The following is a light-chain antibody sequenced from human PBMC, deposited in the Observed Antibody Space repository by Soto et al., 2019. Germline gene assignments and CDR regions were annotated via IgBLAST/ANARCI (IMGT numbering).Light chain of an antibody. Sequence: QSVLTQPPSASGSPGQSVTISCTGTGSDVGGYNYVSWYQQHPGKAPKLIIYKVSQRPSGVPDRFSGSKSGNTASLTVSGLQAEDEADYYCSSYAGSNFWVFGGGTKLTVL. CDR2: KVS. CDR1: GSDVGGYNY. V-gene: IGLV2-8*01. J-gene: IGLJ3*02. CDR3: SSYAGSNFWV.